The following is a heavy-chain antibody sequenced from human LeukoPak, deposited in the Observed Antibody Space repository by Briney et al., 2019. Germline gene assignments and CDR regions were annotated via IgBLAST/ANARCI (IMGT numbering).Heavy chain of an antibody. Sequence: GGSLRLSCAASGFTFSSYWMSWVRQAPGKGLEWVANIKQDGSEKYYVDSVKGRFTISRDNSKNTLYLQMNSLRAEDTAVYYCAKDLLPELLWKDWFDPWGQGTLVTVSS. CDR1: GFTFSSYW. D-gene: IGHD3-10*01. J-gene: IGHJ5*02. CDR3: AKDLLPELLWKDWFDP. V-gene: IGHV3-7*01. CDR2: IKQDGSEK.